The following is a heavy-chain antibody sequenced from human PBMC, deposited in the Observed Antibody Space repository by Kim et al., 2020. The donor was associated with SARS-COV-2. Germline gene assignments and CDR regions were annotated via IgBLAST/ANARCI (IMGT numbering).Heavy chain of an antibody. V-gene: IGHV3-21*01. Sequence: GGSLRLSCAASGFTFSSYSMNWVRQAPGKGLEWVSSISSSSSYIYYADSVKGRFTISRDNAKNSLYLQMNSLRAEDTAVYYCASNSPIWGLWFGELLYPQYYFDYWGQGTLVTVSS. D-gene: IGHD3-10*01. J-gene: IGHJ4*02. CDR3: ASNSPIWGLWFGELLYPQYYFDY. CDR2: ISSSSSYI. CDR1: GFTFSSYS.